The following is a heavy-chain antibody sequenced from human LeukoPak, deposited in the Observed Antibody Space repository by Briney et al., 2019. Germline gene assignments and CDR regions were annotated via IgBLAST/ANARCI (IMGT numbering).Heavy chain of an antibody. J-gene: IGHJ4*02. CDR3: TRHQTNNYGPGTPFDF. CDR2: IKQDGSEK. D-gene: IGHD3-10*01. V-gene: IGHV3-7*01. Sequence: GGSLRLSCAASGFTFSSYWMSRVRQAPGKGLEWVANIKQDGSEKYYVDSVEGRFTISRDNAKKSLYLQMNSLRAEDTSVYFCTRHQTNNYGPGTPFDFWGQGTLVSVSS. CDR1: GFTFSSYW.